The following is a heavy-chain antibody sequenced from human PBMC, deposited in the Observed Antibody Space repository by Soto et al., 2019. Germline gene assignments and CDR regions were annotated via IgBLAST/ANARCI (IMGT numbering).Heavy chain of an antibody. CDR2: IYYSGST. V-gene: IGHV4-59*01. CDR3: ARANQLLYLNWFDP. D-gene: IGHD2-2*02. J-gene: IGHJ5*02. CDR1: GGSISSYY. Sequence: SETLSLTCTVSGGSISSYYWSWIRQPPGKGLEWIGYIYYSGSTNYNPSLKSRVTISVDTSKNQFSLKLSSVTAADTAVYYCARANQLLYLNWFDPWGKGTLVTVSS.